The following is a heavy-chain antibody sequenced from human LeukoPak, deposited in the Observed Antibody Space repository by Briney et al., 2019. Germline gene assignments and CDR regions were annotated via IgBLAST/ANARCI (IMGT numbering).Heavy chain of an antibody. CDR3: ARGSTNIAAAGTAVDY. J-gene: IGHJ4*02. Sequence: PSETLSLTCAVYGGSFSGYYWSWIRQPPGKGLEWIGEINHSGSTNYNPSLKSRVTISVDTSKNQFSLKLSSVTAADTAVYYCARGSTNIAAAGTAVDYWGQGTLVTVSS. D-gene: IGHD6-13*01. CDR2: INHSGST. CDR1: GGSFSGYY. V-gene: IGHV4-34*01.